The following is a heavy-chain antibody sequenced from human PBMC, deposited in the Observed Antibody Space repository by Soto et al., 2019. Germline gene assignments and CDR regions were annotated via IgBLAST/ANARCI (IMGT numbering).Heavy chain of an antibody. CDR3: ARVGTAIDAFDI. D-gene: IGHD3-9*01. J-gene: IGHJ3*02. CDR2: INPSGGST. CDR1: GYTFTSYY. Sequence: ASVKVSCRASGYTFTSYYMHWVRQAPGQGLEWMGIINPSGGSTSYAQKFQGRVTMTRDTSTSTVYMELSSLRSEDTAVYYCARVGTAIDAFDIWGQGTMVTVSS. V-gene: IGHV1-46*03.